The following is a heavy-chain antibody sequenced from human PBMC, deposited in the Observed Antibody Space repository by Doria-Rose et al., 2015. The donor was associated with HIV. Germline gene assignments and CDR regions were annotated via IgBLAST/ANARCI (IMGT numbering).Heavy chain of an antibody. CDR3: ATGVTLDY. J-gene: IGHJ4*02. V-gene: IGHV3-21*01. CDR1: GFTFSSHR. CDR2: ISSTSAYI. Sequence: VQLQESGGGLVRPGGSLRLSCATSGFTFSSHRINWVRQAPGKGLEWVSSISSTSAYINYADSVRDRFTISRDIAGNALYLQMDSLRAEDTAIYYCATGVTLDYWGQGTLVTVSS. D-gene: IGHD3-10*01.